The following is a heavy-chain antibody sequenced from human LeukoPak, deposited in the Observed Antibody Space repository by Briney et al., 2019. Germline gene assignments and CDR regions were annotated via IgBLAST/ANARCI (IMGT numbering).Heavy chain of an antibody. D-gene: IGHD6-13*01. CDR3: PRRPAGRAGFDL. CDR2: IFLHDSNN. V-gene: IGHV5-51*01. J-gene: IGHJ3*01. Sequence: PGESLHISSQGSGYGFSSYWIGWVRQMPRKGLEWMGVIFLHDSNNKYNPPFQGQISFSPDRSINTASLPWHSLNAPAHAIYYSPRRPAGRAGFDLCGQGTLVIVSA. CDR1: GYGFSSYW.